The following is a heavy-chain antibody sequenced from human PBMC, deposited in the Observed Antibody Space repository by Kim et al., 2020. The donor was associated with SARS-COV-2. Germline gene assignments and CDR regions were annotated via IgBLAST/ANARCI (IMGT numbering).Heavy chain of an antibody. Sequence: EKYYVDSVKGRFTISRDNAKNSLYLQMNSLRAEDTAVYYCARDELGTFDYWGQGTLVTVSS. D-gene: IGHD7-27*01. CDR3: ARDELGTFDY. V-gene: IGHV3-7*03. CDR2: EK. J-gene: IGHJ4*02.